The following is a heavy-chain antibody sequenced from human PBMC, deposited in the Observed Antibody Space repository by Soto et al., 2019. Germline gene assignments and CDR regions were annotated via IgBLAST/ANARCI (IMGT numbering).Heavy chain of an antibody. V-gene: IGHV4-30-2*01. CDR1: GGSIGNDGYS. J-gene: IGHJ4*02. CDR2: IYHSGTT. D-gene: IGHD2-15*01. Sequence: SETLSLTCTVSGGSIGNDGYSWSWLRQPPGKGLEWIGYIYHSGTTYYNPSLTSRVTISVDGSNKQFSLKLTSMTAADTAVYYCATVIPATRYFAYWGQG. CDR3: ATVIPATRYFAY.